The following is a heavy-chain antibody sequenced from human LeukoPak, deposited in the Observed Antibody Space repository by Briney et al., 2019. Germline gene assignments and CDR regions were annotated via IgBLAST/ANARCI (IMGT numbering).Heavy chain of an antibody. CDR1: GFTVSSNY. V-gene: IGHV3-53*01. CDR3: VASDPWDS. Sequence: GGSLRLSCAASGFTVSSNYMSWVRQAPGKGLEWVSVIYSGGSTYYADSVKGRFTISRDNSKNMMYLQMNRLRAEDTAVYYCVASDPWDSWGRGTLVTVSS. J-gene: IGHJ4*02. CDR2: IYSGGST.